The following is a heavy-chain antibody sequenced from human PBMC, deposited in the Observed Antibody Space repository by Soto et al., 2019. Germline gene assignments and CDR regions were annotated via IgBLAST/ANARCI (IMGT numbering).Heavy chain of an antibody. V-gene: IGHV3-33*01. J-gene: IGHJ6*02. D-gene: IGHD2-15*01. CDR2: IWFDGRNE. Sequence: QVQLVESGGGVVQPGRSLRLSCAASGFTFNSYGMHWVRQAPGKGLEWLAVIWFDGRNEYYADSVKGRFTISRDNSKNTLYLQMNSLRGDDTAVYYCARAFRGGDYSWNYYYYGMDVWGQGTTVTVSS. CDR3: ARAFRGGDYSWNYYYYGMDV. CDR1: GFTFNSYG.